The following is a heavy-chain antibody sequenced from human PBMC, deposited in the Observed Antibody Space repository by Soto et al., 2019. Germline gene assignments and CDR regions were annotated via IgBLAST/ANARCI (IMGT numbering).Heavy chain of an antibody. CDR3: TRDHQYYDFWSRTPYYYMDV. D-gene: IGHD3-3*01. J-gene: IGHJ6*03. CDR1: GFTFGDYA. Sequence: GGSLRLSCTASGFTFGDYAMSWFRQAPGKGLEWVGFIRSKAYGGTTEYAASVKGRFTISRDDSKSIAYLQMNSLKTEDTAVYYCTRDHQYYDFWSRTPYYYMDVWGKGTTVTVSS. V-gene: IGHV3-49*03. CDR2: IRSKAYGGTT.